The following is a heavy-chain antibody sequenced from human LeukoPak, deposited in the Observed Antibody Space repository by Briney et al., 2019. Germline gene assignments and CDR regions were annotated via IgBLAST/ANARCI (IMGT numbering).Heavy chain of an antibody. Sequence: SGGSLRLSCAASGFTFNNYVMNWVRKAPGKGLEWVSAITDSSTSTYYADSVKGRFTISRHNSKNTLYLQMNSLRAEDTAVYYCAKGSSSSRPYYFDYWGQGTLVTVSS. CDR2: ITDSSTST. J-gene: IGHJ4*02. CDR1: GFTFNNYV. D-gene: IGHD6-13*01. V-gene: IGHV3-23*01. CDR3: AKGSSSSRPYYFDY.